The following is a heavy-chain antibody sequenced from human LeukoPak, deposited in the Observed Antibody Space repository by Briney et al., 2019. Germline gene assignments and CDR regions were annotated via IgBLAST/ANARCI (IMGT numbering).Heavy chain of an antibody. CDR1: GYTFTSYA. CDR3: ARELSLGADYYYYGMDV. J-gene: IGHJ6*02. Sequence: ASVKVSCKASGYTFTSYAMHWVRQAPGQRLEWMGWINAGNGNTKYSQKFQGRVTITRDTSASTAYMELSSLRSEDTAVYYCARELSLGADYYYYGMDVWGQGTTVTVSS. V-gene: IGHV1-3*01. CDR2: INAGNGNT. D-gene: IGHD3-16*01.